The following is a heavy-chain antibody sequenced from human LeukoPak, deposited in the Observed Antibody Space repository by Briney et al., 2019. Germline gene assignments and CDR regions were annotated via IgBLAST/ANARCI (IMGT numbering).Heavy chain of an antibody. CDR1: GFTFSSYA. CDR2: ISCSGGTT. CDR3: AKSTISSWLRDAFDI. J-gene: IGHJ3*02. D-gene: IGHD6-13*01. V-gene: IGHV3-23*01. Sequence: GGSLRLSCAASGFTFSSYAMSWVRQAPGKGLEWVSAISCSGGTTYYADSVKGRFTISRDNSKNTLNLQMNSLRAEDTAVYYCAKSTISSWLRDAFDIWGQGTIVTPSA.